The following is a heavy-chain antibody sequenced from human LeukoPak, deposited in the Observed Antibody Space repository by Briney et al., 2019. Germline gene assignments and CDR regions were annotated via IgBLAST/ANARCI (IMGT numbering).Heavy chain of an antibody. CDR3: ARAEPAAITGYYYYGMDV. D-gene: IGHD2-2*01. Sequence: GGSLRLSCAASGFTFSSYDMHWVRHAPGKGLEWVSAIGTAGDTYYPGPAPGRFTISRENAKNSLYLQINSLSAGDTAVYYCARAEPAAITGYYYYGMDVWGQGTTVTVSS. J-gene: IGHJ6*02. V-gene: IGHV3-13*01. CDR2: IGTAGDT. CDR1: GFTFSSYD.